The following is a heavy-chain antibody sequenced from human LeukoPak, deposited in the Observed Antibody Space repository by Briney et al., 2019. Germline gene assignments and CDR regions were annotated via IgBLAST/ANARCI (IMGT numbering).Heavy chain of an antibody. D-gene: IGHD5-24*01. CDR3: ARDGYNSGYFDY. Sequence: SQTLSLNCTVSGASISSGGYYWNWIRQPPGKGLEWIGYIYYSRSTSYSPSLKSRLTISVDTSKNQFSLKLSSVTAADTAVYYCARDGYNSGYFDYWGQGTLVTVSS. CDR1: GASISSGGYY. CDR2: IYYSRST. J-gene: IGHJ4*02. V-gene: IGHV4-30-4*01.